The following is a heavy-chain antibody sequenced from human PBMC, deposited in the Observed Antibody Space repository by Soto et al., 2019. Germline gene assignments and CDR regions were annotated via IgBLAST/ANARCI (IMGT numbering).Heavy chain of an antibody. D-gene: IGHD1-26*01. CDR3: ATDVSGSYLQAY. V-gene: IGHV1-24*01. Sequence: GASVKVSFKVSGYTLTELSMYWVRQAPGKGLEWMGGFNPEDGETIYAQKFQGRVTMTEDTSTDTAYMELSSLRSDDTAVYYCATDVSGSYLQAYWGQGTLVTVSS. CDR1: GYTLTELS. CDR2: FNPEDGET. J-gene: IGHJ4*02.